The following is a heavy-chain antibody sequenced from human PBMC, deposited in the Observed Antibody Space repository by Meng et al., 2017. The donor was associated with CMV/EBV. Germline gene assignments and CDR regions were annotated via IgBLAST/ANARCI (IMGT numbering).Heavy chain of an antibody. CDR1: GGSISSSSYY. J-gene: IGHJ6*02. CDR3: ARDPIVLITLDGHGAGRFTEASVKRPV. CDR2: IYYSGST. V-gene: IGHV4-39*07. D-gene: IGHD2-8*01. Sequence: GSLRLSCTVSGGSISSSSYYWGWIRQPPGKGLEWIGSIYYSGSTYYNPSLKSRVTISVDTSKNQFSLKLSSVTAADTAVYYCARDPIVLITLDGHGAGRFTEASVKRPVWGQGTTVTISS.